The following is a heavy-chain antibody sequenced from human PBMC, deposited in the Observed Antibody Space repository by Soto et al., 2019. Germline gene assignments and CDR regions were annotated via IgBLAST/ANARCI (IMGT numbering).Heavy chain of an antibody. D-gene: IGHD4-17*01. V-gene: IGHV5-51*01. CDR2: IYPGDSDT. CDR3: ARHPPIYYGDYSYYYYYGMDV. Sequence: PGESLKISCKGSGYSFTCYWIGWVRQMPGKGLEWMGIIYPGDSDTRYSPSFQGQVTISADKSISTAYLQWSSLKASDTAMYYCARHPPIYYGDYSYYYYYGMDVWGQGTTVTVSS. J-gene: IGHJ6*02. CDR1: GYSFTCYW.